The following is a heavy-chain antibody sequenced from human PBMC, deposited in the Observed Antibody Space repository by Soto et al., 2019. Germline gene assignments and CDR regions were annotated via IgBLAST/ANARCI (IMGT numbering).Heavy chain of an antibody. Sequence: TLSLTCTVSGGSISSGGYYWYWIRQHPGKGLEWIGYIYYSGTTYYNPSLKSRVTISVDTSKNQFSLKLSSVTAADTAVYYCAASCVACGGFNYYGMDVWGQGTTVTVS. CDR1: GGSISSGGYY. J-gene: IGHJ6*02. D-gene: IGHD2-21*01. V-gene: IGHV4-31*03. CDR2: IYYSGTT. CDR3: AASCVACGGFNYYGMDV.